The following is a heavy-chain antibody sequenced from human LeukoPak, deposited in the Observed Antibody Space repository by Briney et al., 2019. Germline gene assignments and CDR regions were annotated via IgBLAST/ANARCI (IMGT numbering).Heavy chain of an antibody. Sequence: SETLSLTCTVSGASISSDFWGWIRQPAGKGLEWIGRMYNSGIINYNPSLKSRLAMSVDTAKNQFSLNLSSVTAADTAVYYCAREGGSSRDFDSWGQGTLVTVSS. J-gene: IGHJ4*02. CDR1: GASISSDF. CDR2: MYNSGII. D-gene: IGHD6-13*01. CDR3: AREGGSSRDFDS. V-gene: IGHV4-4*07.